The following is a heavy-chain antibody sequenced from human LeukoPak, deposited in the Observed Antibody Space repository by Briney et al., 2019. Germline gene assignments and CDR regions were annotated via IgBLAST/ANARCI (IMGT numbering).Heavy chain of an antibody. J-gene: IGHJ3*02. CDR1: GFSFSSYS. D-gene: IGHD3-22*01. Sequence: GGSLRLSCAASGFSFSSYSINWVRQAPGKGLEWVSYISPSSTVYYADSVQGRFTFSRDNAKNSLFLQMNSLRAEDTAVYYCAKTYYYDSGGYYGENPFDIWGRGTMVTVSS. CDR3: AKTYYYDSGGYYGENPFDI. V-gene: IGHV3-48*01. CDR2: ISPSSTV.